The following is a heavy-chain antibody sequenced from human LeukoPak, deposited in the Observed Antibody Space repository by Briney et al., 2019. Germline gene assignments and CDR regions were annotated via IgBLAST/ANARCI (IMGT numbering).Heavy chain of an antibody. J-gene: IGHJ4*02. D-gene: IGHD6-6*01. CDR2: ISSSSSYI. V-gene: IGHV3-21*01. CDR3: ARGQYSSSRVDY. CDR1: GFTVSSNC. Sequence: PGGSLRLSCTASGFTVSSNCMSWVRQAPGKGLEWVSSISSSSSYIYYADSVKGRFTISRDNAKNSLYLQMNSLRAEDTAVYYCARGQYSSSRVDYWGQGTLVTVSS.